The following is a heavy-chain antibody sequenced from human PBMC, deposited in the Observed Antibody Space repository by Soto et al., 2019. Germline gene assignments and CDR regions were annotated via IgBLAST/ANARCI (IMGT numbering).Heavy chain of an antibody. CDR2: ISYDGSNK. J-gene: IGHJ4*02. Sequence: GSRILACAGAGFTFSSYGMHWVRQAPGKGLEWVAVISYDGSNKYYADSVKGRFTISRDNSKNTLYLKMNSLRAEDTAVYYCAKARDSSCYYSHYFDYWGQGTLVTVSS. CDR3: AKARDSSCYYSHYFDY. D-gene: IGHD3-22*01. V-gene: IGHV3-30*18. CDR1: GFTFSSYG.